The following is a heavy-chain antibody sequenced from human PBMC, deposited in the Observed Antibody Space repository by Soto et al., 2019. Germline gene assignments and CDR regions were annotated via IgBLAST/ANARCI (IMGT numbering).Heavy chain of an antibody. D-gene: IGHD2-2*01. CDR1: GYTFTGYY. V-gene: IGHV1-2*02. Sequence: GASVKVSCKASGYTFTGYYMHWVRQAPGQGLEWMGWINPNSGGTNYAQKFQGRVTMTRDTSISTAYMELSRLRSDDTTVYYCARGRYCSSTSCLKYYYYGMDVWGQGTTVTVSS. CDR3: ARGRYCSSTSCLKYYYYGMDV. CDR2: INPNSGGT. J-gene: IGHJ6*02.